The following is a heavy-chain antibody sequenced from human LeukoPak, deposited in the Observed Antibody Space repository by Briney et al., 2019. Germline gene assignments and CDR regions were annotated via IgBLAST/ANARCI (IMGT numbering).Heavy chain of an antibody. CDR2: IYYSGST. J-gene: IGHJ5*02. Sequence: SETLSLTCTASGGSISSYYWSWIRQPPGKGLEWIGCIYYSGSTIYNPSLKRRVTILVDTSKNQFSLKQSSVTAADTAVYYCARAIAAYKAWFDPWGQGTLVTVSS. CDR3: ARAIAAYKAWFDP. CDR1: GGSISSYY. V-gene: IGHV4-59*08. D-gene: IGHD6-13*01.